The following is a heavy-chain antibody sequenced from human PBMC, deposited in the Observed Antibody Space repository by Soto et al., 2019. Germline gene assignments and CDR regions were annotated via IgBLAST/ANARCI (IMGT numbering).Heavy chain of an antibody. J-gene: IGHJ6*02. D-gene: IGHD5-18*01. V-gene: IGHV3-23*01. CDR2: ISGSGGST. CDR1: GFTFSSYA. CDR3: ANHNVDTAMVNYYYYGVDV. Sequence: PGGSLRLSCAASGFTFSSYAMSWVRQAPGKGLEWVSAISGSGGSTYYADSVKGRFTISRDNSKNTLYLQMNSLRAEDTAVYYCANHNVDTAMVNYYYYGVDVWGQGTTVTVSS.